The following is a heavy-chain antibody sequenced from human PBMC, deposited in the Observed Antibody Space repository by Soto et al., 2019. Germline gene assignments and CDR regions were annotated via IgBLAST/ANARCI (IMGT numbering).Heavy chain of an antibody. CDR2: IYLNDDE. CDR1: GFSLSDSGVG. V-gene: IGHV2-5*01. J-gene: IGHJ5*02. Sequence: QITLKESGPTLVKPTQTLTLTCTFSGFSLSDSGVGLGWIRQPPGKALEWLALIYLNDDERYSPTLRRGLTITEDTSKKQVVLRMTNMDPVDTATYYCAHRRGVMLDYNWFDPWGQGTLVTVSS. CDR3: AHRRGVMLDYNWFDP. D-gene: IGHD3-16*01.